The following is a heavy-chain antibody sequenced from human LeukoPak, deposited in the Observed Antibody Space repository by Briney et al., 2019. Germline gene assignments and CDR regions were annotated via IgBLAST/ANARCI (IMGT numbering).Heavy chain of an antibody. CDR2: INAGNGHT. CDR1: GYTSTHYA. CDR3: ARGIWSRTVSSYYFDC. J-gene: IGHJ4*02. D-gene: IGHD3-3*01. V-gene: IGHV1-3*01. Sequence: ASVKVSCKASGYTSTHYAIHWVRQAPGQRLEWMGWINAGNGHTRYSQRFQGRVTITRDTSASTVYMEVTSLRFEDTAVYYCARGIWSRTVSSYYFDCWGQGTLVTISS.